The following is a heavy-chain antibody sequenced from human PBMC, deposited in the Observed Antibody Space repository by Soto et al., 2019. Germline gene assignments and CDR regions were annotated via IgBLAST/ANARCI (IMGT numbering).Heavy chain of an antibody. J-gene: IGHJ4*02. D-gene: IGHD5-12*01. Sequence: QVQLVQSGAEVKKPGSSVKVSCKASGGTFSSYAISWVRQAPGQGLEWMGGIIPIFGTANYAQKFQGRVTITADESTSTADMELSSLRSEDTGVYYCARAAGGYNPYYFDYWGQGTLVTVSS. CDR3: ARAAGGYNPYYFDY. CDR2: IIPIFGTA. V-gene: IGHV1-69*01. CDR1: GGTFSSYA.